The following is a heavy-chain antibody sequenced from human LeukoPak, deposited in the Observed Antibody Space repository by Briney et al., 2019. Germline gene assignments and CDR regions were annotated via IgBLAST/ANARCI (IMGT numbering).Heavy chain of an antibody. CDR1: GFTFSSYG. CDR2: ISYDGSNK. D-gene: IGHD1-1*01. V-gene: IGHV3-30*18. CDR3: AKEHRNGDFFDY. Sequence: LTGGSLRLSCAASGFTFSSYGMHWVRQAPGKGLEWVAVISYDGSNKYYADSVKGRFTISRDNSKNTLYLQMNSLRAEDTAVYYCAKEHRNGDFFDYWGQGTLVTVSS. J-gene: IGHJ4*02.